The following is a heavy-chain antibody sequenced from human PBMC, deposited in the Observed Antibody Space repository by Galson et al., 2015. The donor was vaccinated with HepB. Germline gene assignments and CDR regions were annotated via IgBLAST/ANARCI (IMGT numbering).Heavy chain of an antibody. CDR3: AKVITGMTSPFDY. CDR1: GFTFSSYA. Sequence: SLRLSCAASGFTFSSYAMSWVRQAPGKGLEWDSAISGSTGSTYDADSVKGRFTISRDNSKNTLYLQMNSLRAEDTAVYYCAKVITGMTSPFDYWGQGTLVTVSS. D-gene: IGHD1-20*01. V-gene: IGHV3-23*01. J-gene: IGHJ4*02. CDR2: ISGSTGST.